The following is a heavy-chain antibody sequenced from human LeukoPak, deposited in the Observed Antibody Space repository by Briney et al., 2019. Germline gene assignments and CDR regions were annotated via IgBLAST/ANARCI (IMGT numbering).Heavy chain of an antibody. Sequence: PSQTLSLTCTVSGASVSRGGFYCSWIRQHPGQGLEWLGNIYDSGSTSYNPSLKSRFTISLDTSKNQFSLMVTSVSAADTAVYFCARGYSGLSPSYWGQGTLVTVSS. V-gene: IGHV4-31*03. CDR2: IYDSGST. CDR1: GASVSRGGFY. D-gene: IGHD5-12*01. CDR3: ARGYSGLSPSY. J-gene: IGHJ4*02.